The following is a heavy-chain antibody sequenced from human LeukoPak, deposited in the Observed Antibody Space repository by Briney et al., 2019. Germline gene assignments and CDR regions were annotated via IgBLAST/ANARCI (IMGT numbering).Heavy chain of an antibody. J-gene: IGHJ3*02. Sequence: ASVKVSCKASGFTFTNYNMHWVRQAPGQGLEWMGIINPSGGSTDYAQNFQARVTMTRDTSTSTVYMELSSLRSEDTAVYYCARVRDGYNDAYDIWGQGTMVTVPS. V-gene: IGHV1-46*01. CDR3: ARVRDGYNDAYDI. D-gene: IGHD5-24*01. CDR1: GFTFTNYN. CDR2: INPSGGST.